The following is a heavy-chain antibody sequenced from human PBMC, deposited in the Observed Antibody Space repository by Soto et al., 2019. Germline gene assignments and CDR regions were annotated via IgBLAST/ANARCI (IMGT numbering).Heavy chain of an antibody. CDR2: IIPILGIA. J-gene: IGHJ4*02. V-gene: IGHV1-69*04. D-gene: IGHD2-15*01. CDR1: GGTFSSYT. CDR3: ARDRARYCSGGSCYDFDY. Sequence: GASVKVSCKASGGTFSSYTISWVRQAPGQGLEWMGRIIPILGIANYAQKFQGRVTITADKSTSTAYMELSSLRSEDTAVYYCARDRARYCSGGSCYDFDYWGQGTLVTVSS.